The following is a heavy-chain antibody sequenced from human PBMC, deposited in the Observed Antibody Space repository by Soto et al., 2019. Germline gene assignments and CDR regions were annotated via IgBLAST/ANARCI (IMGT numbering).Heavy chain of an antibody. J-gene: IGHJ6*02. CDR2: IWYDGSGQ. D-gene: IGHD4-17*01. CDR1: GFTFSNYG. CDR3: AKDEVSMKYYGHSLDV. Sequence: QVQLVESRGGMVQPGRSLRLSCVVSGFTFSNYGMHWVRQAPGKGLEWVADIWYDGSGQRYAGSVQGRFTISRDNSKNTLYLQRNSLRVEDTAVYYCAKDEVSMKYYGHSLDVWGQGTTVTVSS. V-gene: IGHV3-33*03.